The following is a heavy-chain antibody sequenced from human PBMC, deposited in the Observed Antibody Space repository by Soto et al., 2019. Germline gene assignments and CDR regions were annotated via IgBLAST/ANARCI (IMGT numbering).Heavy chain of an antibody. CDR1: GGSISSGYYY. CDR3: ARQEWLRGGSES. CDR2: MFYNGDT. J-gene: IGHJ5*02. Sequence: SLTCSVSGGSISSGYYYWSWIRQPPGKGLEWIVTMFYNGDTYYTPSLKSRLNTSVDTSQNHFSLKLSSVTAADTAVYYCARQEWLRGGSESWGQGTLVTVSS. V-gene: IGHV4-39*01. D-gene: IGHD5-12*01.